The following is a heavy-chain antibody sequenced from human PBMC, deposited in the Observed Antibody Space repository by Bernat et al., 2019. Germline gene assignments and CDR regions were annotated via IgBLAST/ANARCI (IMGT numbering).Heavy chain of an antibody. V-gene: IGHV3-23*01. Sequence: EVQLLESGGGLVQPGGSLRLSCAASGFTFSSYAMTWVRQAPGKGLEWVSGIGASGGSTYYADSVKGRFTISRDNSKNTLYLQMNSLRAEDTAVYYCAKSDHYDSSGKSFDYWGQGTLVTVSS. D-gene: IGHD3-22*01. J-gene: IGHJ4*02. CDR2: IGASGGST. CDR3: AKSDHYDSSGKSFDY. CDR1: GFTFSSYA.